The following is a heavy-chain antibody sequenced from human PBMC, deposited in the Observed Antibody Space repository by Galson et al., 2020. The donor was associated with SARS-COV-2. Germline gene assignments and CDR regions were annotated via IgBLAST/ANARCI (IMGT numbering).Heavy chain of an antibody. Sequence: SETLSLTCTVSGYSISSGYYWGWIRQPPGKGLEWIGSIYHSGSTYYNPSLKSRVTISVDTSKNQFSLKLSSVTAADTAVYYCARDLEYSSGWYDYWGQGTLVTVSS. V-gene: IGHV4-38-2*02. D-gene: IGHD6-19*01. CDR2: IYHSGST. CDR1: GYSISSGYY. J-gene: IGHJ4*02. CDR3: ARDLEYSSGWYDY.